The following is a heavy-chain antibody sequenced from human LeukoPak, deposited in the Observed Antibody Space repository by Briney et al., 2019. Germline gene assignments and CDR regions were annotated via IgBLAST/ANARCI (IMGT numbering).Heavy chain of an antibody. V-gene: IGHV4-34*01. J-gene: IGHJ4*02. Sequence: SETLSLTCADYGGSFSGYYWSWIRQPPGKGLEWIGEINHSGSTNYNPSLKSRVTISVDTSKNQFSLKLSSVTAADTAVYYCARVRAKTPDNYYGAPRWWGFDYWGQGTLVTVSS. CDR2: INHSGST. D-gene: IGHD3-22*01. CDR3: ARVRAKTPDNYYGAPRWWGFDY. CDR1: GGSFSGYY.